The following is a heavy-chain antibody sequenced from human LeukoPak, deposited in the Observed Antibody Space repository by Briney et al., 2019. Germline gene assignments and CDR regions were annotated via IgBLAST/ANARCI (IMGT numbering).Heavy chain of an antibody. Sequence: GGSLRLSCPASGFTFRRYGMHWVRQAPAKGLEYVSVILCNGGKTYYADSVTGRFTISRDNAKNTLYLQMSSLRPDDTAVYYCVNPGWYYDSSGYSYCYGMDVWGQGTTVT. J-gene: IGHJ6*02. CDR3: VNPGWYYDSSGYSYCYGMDV. D-gene: IGHD3-22*01. CDR1: GFTFRRYG. CDR2: ILCNGGKT. V-gene: IGHV3-64D*09.